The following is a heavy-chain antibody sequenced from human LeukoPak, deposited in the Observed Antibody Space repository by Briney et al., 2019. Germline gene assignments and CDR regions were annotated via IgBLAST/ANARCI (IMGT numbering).Heavy chain of an antibody. CDR2: ISDSGNT. J-gene: IGHJ4*02. CDR3: AKDLDFDWDYFDY. CDR1: GFTLSSYA. Sequence: GGSLRLSCAASGFTLSSYAMSWVRQAPGKGLEWVSAISDSGNTYHADSVKGRFTISRDNAKNSLYLQMNSLRAEDTAVYYCAKDLDFDWDYFDYWGQGTLVTVSS. V-gene: IGHV3-23*01. D-gene: IGHD3-9*01.